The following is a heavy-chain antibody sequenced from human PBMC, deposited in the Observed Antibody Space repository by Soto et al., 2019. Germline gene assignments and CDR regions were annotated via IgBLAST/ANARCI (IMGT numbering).Heavy chain of an antibody. D-gene: IGHD6-13*01. CDR2: ISSSSSTI. CDR3: ARDLSSVRIAAAGTYYYYYGMDV. J-gene: IGHJ6*02. CDR1: GFTFSSYS. V-gene: IGHV3-48*02. Sequence: QPGGSLRLSCAASGFTFSSYSMNWVRQAPGKGLEWVSYISSSSSTIYYADSVKGRFTISRDNAKNSLYLQMNSLRDEDTAVYYCARDLSSVRIAAAGTYYYYYGMDVWGQGTTVTVSS.